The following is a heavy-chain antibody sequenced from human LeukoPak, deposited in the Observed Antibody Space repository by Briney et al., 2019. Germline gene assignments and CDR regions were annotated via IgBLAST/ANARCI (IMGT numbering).Heavy chain of an antibody. Sequence: GRSLRLSCAASGFTFDDYATHWVRQAPGKGLEWVSGITWNSGSIGYAGSVKGRFTISRDNAKNSLYLQMNSLRAEDTALYYCARLSSDKAIDYWGQGTLVTVSS. J-gene: IGHJ4*02. CDR1: GFTFDDYA. D-gene: IGHD6-19*01. CDR3: ARLSSDKAIDY. CDR2: ITWNSGSI. V-gene: IGHV3-9*01.